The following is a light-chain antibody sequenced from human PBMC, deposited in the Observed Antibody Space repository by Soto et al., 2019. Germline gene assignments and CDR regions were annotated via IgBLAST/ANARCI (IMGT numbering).Light chain of an antibody. CDR3: QSYDNRLSVV. Sequence: QAVVTQPPSVSGAPGQRVTISCTGSNSNIGARYDVHWYQQLPGTAPKLLIYGSVNRPSGVPDRFTGSKSGTSASLAITGLQAEDEADYYCQSYDNRLSVVFGGGTKLTVL. CDR1: NSNIGARYD. J-gene: IGLJ2*01. V-gene: IGLV1-40*01. CDR2: GSV.